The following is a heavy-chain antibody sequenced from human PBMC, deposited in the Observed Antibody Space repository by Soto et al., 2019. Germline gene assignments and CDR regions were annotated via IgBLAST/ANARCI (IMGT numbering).Heavy chain of an antibody. CDR1: GFTFDDYT. CDR2: ISWDGGST. CDR3: AKGPVGAQLAGYFDY. V-gene: IGHV3-43*01. D-gene: IGHD6-6*01. J-gene: IGHJ4*02. Sequence: EVQLVESGGVVVQPGGSLRLSCAASGFTFDDYTMHWVRQAPGKGLEWVSLISWDGGSTYYADSVKGRFTISRDNSKNSLYLQMNSLRTEDTALYYCAKGPVGAQLAGYFDYWGQGTLVTVSS.